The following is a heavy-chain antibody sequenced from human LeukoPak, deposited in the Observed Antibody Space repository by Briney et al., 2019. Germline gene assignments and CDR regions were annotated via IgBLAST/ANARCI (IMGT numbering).Heavy chain of an antibody. CDR3: AREGDGYNYYFDY. V-gene: IGHV1-2*02. J-gene: IGHJ4*02. CDR1: GYTFTVYY. CDR2: INPNSGGT. Sequence: GASVTVSFKASGYTFTVYYMHWVGQAPGQGREGGGWINPNSGGTNYSKKFQGRVTITSDTSISTAYMELSRLRSDDTAVYYCAREGDGYNYYFDYWGQGTLVTVSS. D-gene: IGHD5-12*01.